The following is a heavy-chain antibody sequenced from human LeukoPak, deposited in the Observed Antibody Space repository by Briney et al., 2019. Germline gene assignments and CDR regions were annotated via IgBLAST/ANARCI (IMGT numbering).Heavy chain of an antibody. CDR1: GFTFSIYA. D-gene: IGHD5-12*01. CDR2: ISGSGGST. Sequence: PGRSLRLSCAVSGFTFSIYAMSWVRQAPGRGREWVSAISGSGGSTYYADSVKGRFTISRDNSKNTLYLQMNSLRAEDTAVYYCAKVDIVASDYFDYWGQGTLVTVSS. J-gene: IGHJ4*02. CDR3: AKVDIVASDYFDY. V-gene: IGHV3-23*01.